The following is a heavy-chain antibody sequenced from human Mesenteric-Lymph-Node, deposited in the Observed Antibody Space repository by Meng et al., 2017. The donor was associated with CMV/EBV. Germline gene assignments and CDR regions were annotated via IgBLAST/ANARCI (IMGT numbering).Heavy chain of an antibody. D-gene: IGHD3/OR15-3a*01. Sequence: GESLKISCAASGLTFISYHMNWIRQAPGKGPEWLASISTTSSFIYYADSVKGRFTIPRDNAKESLNLQMNSLRAEDTAVYYCARSPPYDFWSGLNWFDPWGQGTLVTVSS. CDR1: GLTFISYH. CDR2: ISTTSSFI. V-gene: IGHV3-21*01. J-gene: IGHJ5*02. CDR3: ARSPPYDFWSGLNWFDP.